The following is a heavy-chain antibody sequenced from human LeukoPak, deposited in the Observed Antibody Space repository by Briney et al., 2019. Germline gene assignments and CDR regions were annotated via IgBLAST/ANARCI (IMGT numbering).Heavy chain of an antibody. V-gene: IGHV4-59*01. CDR1: GGSISSYY. CDR3: ARGSRTSFWYFDL. J-gene: IGHJ2*01. Sequence: ETLSLTCTVSGGSISSYYWSWIRQPPGKGLEWIGYIYYSGSTNYNPSLKSRVTISVDTSKNQFSLKLSSVTAADTAVYYCARGSRTSFWYFDLWGRGTLVTVSS. D-gene: IGHD6-6*01. CDR2: IYYSGST.